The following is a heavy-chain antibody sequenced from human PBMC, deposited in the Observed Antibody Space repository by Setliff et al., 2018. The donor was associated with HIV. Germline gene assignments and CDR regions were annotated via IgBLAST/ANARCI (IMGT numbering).Heavy chain of an antibody. D-gene: IGHD2-15*01. V-gene: IGHV3-48*01. Sequence: GGSLRLSCAASGFTLNSYSMNWVRQAPGKGLEWVSYISSSSSTICYADSVKGRFTISRDNAKNSLYLQMNSLRAEDTAVYYCARDGLEGDMAGRQRTYVFDYWGQGTLVTVSS. CDR1: GFTLNSYS. CDR3: ARDGLEGDMAGRQRTYVFDY. J-gene: IGHJ4*02. CDR2: ISSSSSTI.